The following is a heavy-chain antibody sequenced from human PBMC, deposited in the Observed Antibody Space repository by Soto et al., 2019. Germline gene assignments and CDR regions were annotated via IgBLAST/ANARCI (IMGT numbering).Heavy chain of an antibody. D-gene: IGHD4-17*01. CDR3: AKDHLATVTTSFGY. Sequence: ASVKVSCKASGYTFTSYGISWVRQAPGQGLEWMGWISAYNGNTNDAQKLQGRVTMTTDTSTSTAYMELRSLRSDDTAVYYCAKDHLATVTTSFGYSGQGTLSTVSS. CDR1: GYTFTSYG. J-gene: IGHJ4*02. CDR2: ISAYNGNT. V-gene: IGHV1-18*04.